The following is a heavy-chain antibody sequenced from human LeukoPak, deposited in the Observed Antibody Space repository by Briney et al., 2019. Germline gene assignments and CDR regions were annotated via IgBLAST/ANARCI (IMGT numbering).Heavy chain of an antibody. J-gene: IGHJ6*03. D-gene: IGHD2-8*01. V-gene: IGHV4-39*07. CDR1: GGSISSSSYY. CDR2: IYYSGST. CDR3: ARVSVHYYYMDV. Sequence: SETLSLTCTVSGGSISSSSYYWGWIRQPPGKGLEWIGSIYYSGSTYYNPSLKSRVTISVDTSKKQFSLKLSSVTAADTAVYYCARVSVHYYYMDVWGKGTTVTVSS.